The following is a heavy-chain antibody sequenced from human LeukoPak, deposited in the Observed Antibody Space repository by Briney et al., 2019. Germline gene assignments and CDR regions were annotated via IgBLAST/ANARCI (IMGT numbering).Heavy chain of an antibody. CDR2: TYYRSKWYN. D-gene: IGHD6-19*01. CDR3: ASTLKVAGLFDY. V-gene: IGHV6-1*01. J-gene: IGHJ4*02. Sequence: SQTLSLTSAISGDSVSSNSAAWNWIRQSPSRGLEWLGRTYYRSKWYNDYAVSVKSRITVNPDTSKNQFSLQLNSVTPEDTAVYYCASTLKVAGLFDYWGQGTLVTVSS. CDR1: GDSVSSNSAA.